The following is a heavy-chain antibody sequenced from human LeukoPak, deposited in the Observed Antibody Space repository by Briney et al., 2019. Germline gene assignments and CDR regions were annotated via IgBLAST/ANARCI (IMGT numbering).Heavy chain of an antibody. Sequence: GGSLRLSCAASGFTFSSYAMSWVRQAPGKGLEWVSAISGSGGSTYYADSVKGRFTISRDNSKNTLYLHMSSLRAEDTAVYYCARSPEYSGSPADFDYWGQGTLVTVSS. CDR3: ARSPEYSGSPADFDY. D-gene: IGHD1-26*01. J-gene: IGHJ4*02. CDR2: ISGSGGST. CDR1: GFTFSSYA. V-gene: IGHV3-23*01.